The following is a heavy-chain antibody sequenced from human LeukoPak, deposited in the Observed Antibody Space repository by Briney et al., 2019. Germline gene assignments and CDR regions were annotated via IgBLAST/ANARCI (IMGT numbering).Heavy chain of an antibody. CDR2: IIPIFGTA. CDR3: ARGVAGTSLYYFDY. CDR1: GGTFSSYA. D-gene: IGHD6-19*01. Sequence: SVKVSCKASGGTFSSYAISWARQAPGQGLEWMGRIIPIFGTANYAQKLQGRVTITADKSTSTAYMELSSLRSEDTAVYYCARGVAGTSLYYFDYWGQGTLVTVSS. J-gene: IGHJ4*02. V-gene: IGHV1-69*06.